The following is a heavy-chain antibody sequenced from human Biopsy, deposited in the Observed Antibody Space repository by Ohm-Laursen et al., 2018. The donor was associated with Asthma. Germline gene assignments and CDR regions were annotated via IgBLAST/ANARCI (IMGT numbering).Heavy chain of an antibody. CDR2: IHYSGST. V-gene: IGHV4-59*01. CDR3: AGFCSGGNCPDH. J-gene: IGHJ4*02. Sequence: SQTLSLTWTVSGGSIRSYYWTWIRQPPGKGLEWIGNIHYSGSTYSNPSLKSRVTISVDTSKKQISLRLSSVIAADTAVYYCAGFCSGGNCPDHWGQGTLVTVSS. D-gene: IGHD2-15*01. CDR1: GGSIRSYY.